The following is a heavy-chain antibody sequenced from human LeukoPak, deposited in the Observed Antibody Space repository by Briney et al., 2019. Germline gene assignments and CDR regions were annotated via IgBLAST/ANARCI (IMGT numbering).Heavy chain of an antibody. V-gene: IGHV4-59*12. Sequence: KPSETLSLTCTVSGGSISSYYWSWIRQPPGKGLEWIGYIYYSGSTNYNPSLKSRVTISVDTSKNQFSLKLSSVTAADTAVYYCARLAGGNVAVSGTFDYWGQGALVTVSS. CDR2: IYYSGST. D-gene: IGHD6-19*01. CDR3: ARLAGGNVAVSGTFDY. CDR1: GGSISSYY. J-gene: IGHJ4*02.